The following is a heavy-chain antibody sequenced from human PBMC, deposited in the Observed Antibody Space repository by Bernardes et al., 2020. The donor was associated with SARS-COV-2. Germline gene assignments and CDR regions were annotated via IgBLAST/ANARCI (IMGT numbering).Heavy chain of an antibody. V-gene: IGHV3-30*04. CDR2: ISYDGSDK. D-gene: IGHD3-3*01. CDR1: GLTFSSYA. Sequence: GGSLRLSCAASGLTFSSYAMHWVRQAPGKGLEWVTFISYDGSDKYYADSVKGRFTISRDNSKNTLYLEMNSLRVEDTAVYYCAKDLYRRGRFGLLEWTPRGKGTTVTVSS. J-gene: IGHJ6*03. CDR3: AKDLYRRGRFGLLEWTP.